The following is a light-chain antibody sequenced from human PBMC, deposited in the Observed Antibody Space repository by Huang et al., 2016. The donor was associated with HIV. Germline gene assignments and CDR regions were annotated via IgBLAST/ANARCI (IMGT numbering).Light chain of an antibody. CDR1: QTVSSN. Sequence: EIVMTQSPATLSVSPGESATLSCRARQTVSSNLAWYQQKPGQAPRLLIYDASTRATGTPARFSGTGSGTEFTLTVSSLQSEDFAIYYCQQYDSWPPAPSFGGGTKVEIK. V-gene: IGKV3-15*01. CDR3: QQYDSWPPAPS. J-gene: IGKJ4*01. CDR2: DAS.